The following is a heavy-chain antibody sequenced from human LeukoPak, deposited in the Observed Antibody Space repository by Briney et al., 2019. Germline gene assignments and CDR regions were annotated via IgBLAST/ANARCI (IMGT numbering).Heavy chain of an antibody. CDR3: ARDGRGDAFDI. J-gene: IGHJ3*02. V-gene: IGHV3-21*03. Sequence: GGSLRLSCAASGFTFSSYSMNWVRQAPGKGLGWVSSISSSSSYIHSADSVRGRFTISRDNAKNSLFLQMNSLRAEDTAVYYCARDGRGDAFDIWGQGTMVTVFS. D-gene: IGHD3-10*01. CDR2: ISSSSSYI. CDR1: GFTFSSYS.